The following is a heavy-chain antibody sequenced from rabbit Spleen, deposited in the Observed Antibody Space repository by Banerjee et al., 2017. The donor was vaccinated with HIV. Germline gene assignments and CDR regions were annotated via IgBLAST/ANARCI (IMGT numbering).Heavy chain of an antibody. Sequence: QEQLVESGGGLVKPGGTLTLTCTVSGFSFSSNWICWVRQAPGKGLEWIACIDTNDGDTDYANWPKGRFTISKTSSTTVTLQMTSLTAADTATYFCARNYVNAFDPWGQGTLVTVS. CDR3: ARNYVNAFDP. J-gene: IGHJ2*01. V-gene: IGHV1S45*01. D-gene: IGHD1-1*01. CDR2: IDTNDGDT. CDR1: GFSFSSNW.